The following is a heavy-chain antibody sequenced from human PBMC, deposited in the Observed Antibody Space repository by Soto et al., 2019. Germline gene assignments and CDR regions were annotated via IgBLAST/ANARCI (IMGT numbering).Heavy chain of an antibody. D-gene: IGHD2-2*01. J-gene: IGHJ6*02. V-gene: IGHV1-46*01. CDR2: INPSGGST. CDR3: ARAAATLGMDV. CDR1: GYTFTSYY. Sequence: QVQLVQSGAEVKKPGASVKVSCKASGYTFTSYYMHWVRQAPGQGLEWMGIINPSGGSTSYAQKFQGRVTMTRDTSTSTVYMELSSLISEDTAVYYCARAAATLGMDVWGQGTTVTVSS.